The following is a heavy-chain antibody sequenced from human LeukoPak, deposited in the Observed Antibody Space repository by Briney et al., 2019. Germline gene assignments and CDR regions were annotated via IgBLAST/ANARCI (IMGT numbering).Heavy chain of an antibody. CDR2: IVVGSGNT. CDR3: AAPSEGDGCSPLDY. Sequence: PVKVSCKASGFTFTSSSMQWVRQARGQRLEWIGWIVVGSGNTNYAQKFQERVTITRDMSTSTAYMELSSLRSEDTAVYYCAAPSEGDGCSPLDYWGQGTLVTVSS. V-gene: IGHV1-58*02. CDR1: GFTFTSSS. J-gene: IGHJ4*02. D-gene: IGHD5-24*01.